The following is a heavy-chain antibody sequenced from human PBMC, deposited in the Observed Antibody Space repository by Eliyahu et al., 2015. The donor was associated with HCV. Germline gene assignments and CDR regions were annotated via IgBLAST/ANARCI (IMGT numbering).Heavy chain of an antibody. D-gene: IGHD3-10*01. CDR3: ARDRSGSLDY. V-gene: IGHV3-33*01. CDR2: IWYDGSNK. Sequence: QVQLVESGGGVVQPGRSLRLSCAAXGXTFSSYGMHXVRQAPGKGLEWVAVIWYDGSNKYYADSVKGRFTISRDNSKNTLYLQMNSLRAEDTAVYYCARDRSGSLDYWGQGTLVTVSS. CDR1: GXTFSSYG. J-gene: IGHJ4*02.